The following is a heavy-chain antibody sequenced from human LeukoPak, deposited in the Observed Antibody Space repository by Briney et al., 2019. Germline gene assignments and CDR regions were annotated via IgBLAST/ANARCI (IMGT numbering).Heavy chain of an antibody. V-gene: IGHV3-15*01. CDR1: GFTFSNAW. J-gene: IGHJ5*02. CDR3: TTYGARCEGDWFDP. CDR2: IKSKTDGGTT. Sequence: GGTLRLSRAASGFTFSNAWISCVRQAPGKGLEWVVRIKSKTDGGTTDYAAPVKDRLTISRDDSKNTLYLQMNSLKTDDTAVYYCTTYGARCEGDWFDPWGQGTLVTVSS. D-gene: IGHD4-17*01.